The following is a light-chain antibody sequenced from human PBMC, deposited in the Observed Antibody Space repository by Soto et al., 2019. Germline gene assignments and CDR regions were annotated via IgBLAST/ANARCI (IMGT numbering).Light chain of an antibody. CDR3: SSYTSSSTQV. Sequence: QSVLTQPASVSGSPGQSITISCTGTSSDVGGYSYVSWYQQHPGKAPKLMIYEVSNRPSGVSNRSSGSKSGNTASLTISGLQAEDEADYYCSSYTSSSTQVFGTGTKVTVL. CDR2: EVS. J-gene: IGLJ1*01. V-gene: IGLV2-14*01. CDR1: SSDVGGYSY.